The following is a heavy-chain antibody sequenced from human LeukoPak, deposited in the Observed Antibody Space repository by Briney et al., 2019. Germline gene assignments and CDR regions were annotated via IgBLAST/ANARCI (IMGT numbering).Heavy chain of an antibody. V-gene: IGHV1-18*01. CDR2: LSAYYGNT. CDR1: GYTFTNYG. D-gene: IGHD4-17*01. J-gene: IGHJ3*02. Sequence: ASVKVSCKASGYTFTNYGVSWVRQAPGQGLEWMGWLSAYYGNTNYAQKLQGRVTMTTDTSTSTAYMELRSLRSDDTAVYYCARDREYGDYLDAFDIWGQGTMVTVSS. CDR3: ARDREYGDYLDAFDI.